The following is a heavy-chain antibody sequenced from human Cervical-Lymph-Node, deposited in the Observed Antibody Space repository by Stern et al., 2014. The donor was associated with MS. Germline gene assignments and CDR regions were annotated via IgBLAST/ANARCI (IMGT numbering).Heavy chain of an antibody. CDR2: IYPGYSET. CDR3: ARQTTAWASDV. Sequence: EVQLVESGAELIRPGESLQISCKGSGYKFSIYWIAWVRQMPGKGLEWMGIIYPGYSETRYSPSFQGQVTMSADKSTSTAYLQWSSLNASDTAMYFCARQTTAWASDVWGQGTLVTVSS. V-gene: IGHV5-51*01. CDR1: GYKFSIYW. D-gene: IGHD1-14*01. J-gene: IGHJ4*02.